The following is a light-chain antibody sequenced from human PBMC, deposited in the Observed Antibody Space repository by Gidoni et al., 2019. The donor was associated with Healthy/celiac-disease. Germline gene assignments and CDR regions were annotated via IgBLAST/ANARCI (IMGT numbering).Light chain of an antibody. CDR1: QSISSY. Sequence: DIPITQSPSSLSASVGDRVTITCRASQSISSYLNWYQQQPGNAPKLLIYAASSLQSGVPSRCSGSGAGTDFTLTSSSLQPEDFATYYCQQSYSSTWTFGQXTKVEIK. CDR2: AAS. V-gene: IGKV1-39*01. CDR3: QQSYSSTWT. J-gene: IGKJ1*01.